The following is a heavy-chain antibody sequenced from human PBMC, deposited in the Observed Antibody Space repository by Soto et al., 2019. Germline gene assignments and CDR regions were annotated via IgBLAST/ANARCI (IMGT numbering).Heavy chain of an antibody. Sequence: GPQVKVSCKASGYTFTGYYIHWVRQAPGHGLEWIGRIIPIFGIASYAQKFQGRVTITADESTSTVYMELSSLRSEDTAVYYCARVSSWSCFDYWGQGTLVTVSS. CDR3: ARVSSWSCFDY. J-gene: IGHJ4*02. V-gene: IGHV1-69*15. CDR1: GYTFTGYY. CDR2: IIPIFGIA. D-gene: IGHD6-13*01.